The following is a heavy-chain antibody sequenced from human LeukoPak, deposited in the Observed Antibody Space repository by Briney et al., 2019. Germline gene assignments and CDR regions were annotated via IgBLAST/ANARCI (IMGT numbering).Heavy chain of an antibody. D-gene: IGHD5-12*01. J-gene: IGHJ4*02. Sequence: PGGSLRLSCAASGFIFSTYVMHWVRQAPGKGLEWVAVVSYVGSESFYADSVKGRFTISRDNSKNTLYLQMSGLRVEDTAVYYCAKGAIWGQYSGNDFFDYWGQGNLVTVSS. CDR1: GFIFSTYV. CDR2: VSYVGSES. V-gene: IGHV3-30*18. CDR3: AKGAIWGQYSGNDFFDY.